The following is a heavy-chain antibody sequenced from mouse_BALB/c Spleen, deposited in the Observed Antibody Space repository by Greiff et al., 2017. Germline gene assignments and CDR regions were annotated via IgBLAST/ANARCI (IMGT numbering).Heavy chain of an antibody. J-gene: IGHJ2*01. CDR3: ARGSPHYYGSSFDY. CDR1: GFTFSSFG. V-gene: IGHV5-17*02. CDR2: ISSGSSTI. Sequence: DVKLVESGGGLVQPGGSRKLSCAASGFTFSSFGMHWVRQAPEKGLEWVAYISSGSSTIYYADTVKGRFTISRDNPKNTLFLQMTSLRSEDTAMYYCARGSPHYYGSSFDYWGQGTTLTVSS. D-gene: IGHD1-1*01.